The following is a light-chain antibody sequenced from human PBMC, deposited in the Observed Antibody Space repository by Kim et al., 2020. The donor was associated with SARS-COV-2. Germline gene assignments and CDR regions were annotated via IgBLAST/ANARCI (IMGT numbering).Light chain of an antibody. J-gene: IGLJ2*01. V-gene: IGLV3-21*04. CDR3: QVWDSSSDHVV. Sequence: PGKTARITCGENNIGSKSVHWYRQKPGQAPVLVIFYDSDRPSGIPERFSGSNSGNTATLTISRVEAGDEADYYCQVWDSSSDHVVFGGGTQLTVL. CDR2: YDS. CDR1: NIGSKS.